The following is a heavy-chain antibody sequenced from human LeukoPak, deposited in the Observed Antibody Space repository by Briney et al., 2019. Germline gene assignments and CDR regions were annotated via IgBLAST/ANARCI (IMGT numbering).Heavy chain of an antibody. CDR1: GGSISSHY. CDR3: ARRWFDP. J-gene: IGHJ5*02. Sequence: SETLSLTCTVSGGSISSHYWSWIRQPPGKGLEWIGYIYYSGSTNYNPSLKSRVTISVDTSKSQFSLKLSSVTAADTAVYYCARRWFDPWGQGTLVTVSS. CDR2: IYYSGST. V-gene: IGHV4-59*11.